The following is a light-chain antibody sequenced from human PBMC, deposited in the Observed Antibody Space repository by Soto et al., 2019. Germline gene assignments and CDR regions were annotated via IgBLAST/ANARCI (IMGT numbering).Light chain of an antibody. J-gene: IGKJ2*01. V-gene: IGKV1-39*01. CDR1: LRITSY. CDR3: QQSYTTPYT. CDR2: AAS. Sequence: DIQMTQSPSSLSASVGDRVTITCRASLRITSYLNWYQQKLGKAPKLLIYAASNLQSGLPSRFSGSGFGTDFTLTISSLQPDDFATYFCQQSYTTPYTFGLGTKLEIK.